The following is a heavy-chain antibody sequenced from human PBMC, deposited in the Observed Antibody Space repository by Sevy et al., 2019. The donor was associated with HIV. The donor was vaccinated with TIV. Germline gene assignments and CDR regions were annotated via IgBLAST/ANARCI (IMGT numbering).Heavy chain of an antibody. D-gene: IGHD3-22*01. V-gene: IGHV1-18*01. J-gene: IGHJ3*02. Sequence: ASVKVSGKASGYTFTSYGISWVRQAPGQGLEWMGWISAYNGNTNYAQKLQGRVTMTTDTSTSTAYMELRSLRSDDTAVYYCARDRTYYYDSSGYRDAFDIWGQGTMVTVSS. CDR3: ARDRTYYYDSSGYRDAFDI. CDR1: GYTFTSYG. CDR2: ISAYNGNT.